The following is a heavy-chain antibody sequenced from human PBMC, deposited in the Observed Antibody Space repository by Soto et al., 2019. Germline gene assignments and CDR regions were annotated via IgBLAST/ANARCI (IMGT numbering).Heavy chain of an antibody. CDR3: VRLPRSGGYDYRDYYYYGMDV. J-gene: IGHJ6*02. V-gene: IGHV4-34*01. CDR2: INHSGST. Sequence: SEMLSLTCAVYGGSFSGYYWSWIRQPPGKGLEWIGEINHSGSTNYNPSLKSRVTISVDTSKNQFSLKLSSVTAADTAVYYCVRLPRSGGYDYRDYYYYGMDVWGQGTTVTVSS. CDR1: GGSFSGYY. D-gene: IGHD5-12*01.